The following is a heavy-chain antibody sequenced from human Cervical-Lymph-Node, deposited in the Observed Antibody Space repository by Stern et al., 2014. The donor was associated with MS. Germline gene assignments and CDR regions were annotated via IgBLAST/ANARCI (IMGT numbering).Heavy chain of an antibody. Sequence: VQLVESGPGLVKPSQTLSLTCTVSGGSISSDNYYWTWIRPHPGNGLAWIGHTYYSGTTYYNPSLKSRVSITVDTSKNLFSLRLSSVTAADTAVYYCARDHFTTSLDVWGHGTTVTVS. V-gene: IGHV4-31*03. CDR1: GGSISSDNYY. J-gene: IGHJ6*02. CDR3: ARDHFTTSLDV. D-gene: IGHD2-2*01. CDR2: TYYSGTT.